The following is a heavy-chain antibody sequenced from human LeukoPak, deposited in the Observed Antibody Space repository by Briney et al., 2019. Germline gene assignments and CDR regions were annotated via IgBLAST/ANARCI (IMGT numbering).Heavy chain of an antibody. D-gene: IGHD3-3*01. V-gene: IGHV1-2*02. J-gene: IGHJ4*02. CDR3: ASARNYDFWSGHNPDY. Sequence: GASVKVSCKASGYTFTGYYMHWVRQAPGQGLEWMGWINPNSGGTNYAQKFQGRVTMTRDTSISTAYMELSRLRSDDTAVYYCASARNYDFWSGHNPDYWGQGTLVTVSS. CDR1: GYTFTGYY. CDR2: INPNSGGT.